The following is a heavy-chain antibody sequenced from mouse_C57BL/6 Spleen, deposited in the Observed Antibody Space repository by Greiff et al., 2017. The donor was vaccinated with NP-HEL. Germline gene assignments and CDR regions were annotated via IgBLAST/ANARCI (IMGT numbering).Heavy chain of an antibody. CDR2: INPNNGGT. CDR1: GYTFTDYY. V-gene: IGHV1-26*01. J-gene: IGHJ1*03. Sequence: EVQLQQSGPELVKPGASVKISCKASGYTFTDYYMNWVKQSHGKSLEWIGDINPNNGGTSYNQKFKGKATLTVDKSSSTAYMELRSLTSEDSAVYYCARYPPLSSLDVWGTGTTVTVSS. D-gene: IGHD1-1*01. CDR3: ARYPPLSSLDV.